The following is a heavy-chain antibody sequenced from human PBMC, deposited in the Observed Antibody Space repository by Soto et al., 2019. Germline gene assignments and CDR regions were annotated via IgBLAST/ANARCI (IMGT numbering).Heavy chain of an antibody. Sequence: GGSLRLSCAASGFTFSSYWMHWFRRAPGKGLVWVSRINSDGRSTSYADSVKGRFTMSRDNAKNTLYLQMNSLRAEDTAVYYCARGSFGYGGNSGWFDPWGQGTLVTVSS. CDR3: ARGSFGYGGNSGWFDP. D-gene: IGHD3-16*01. CDR2: INSDGRST. CDR1: GFTFSSYW. V-gene: IGHV3-74*01. J-gene: IGHJ5*02.